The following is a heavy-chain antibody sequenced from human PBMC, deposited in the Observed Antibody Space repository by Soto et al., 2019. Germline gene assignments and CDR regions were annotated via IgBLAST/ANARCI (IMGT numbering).Heavy chain of an antibody. CDR2: IIPIFGTA. Sequence: SVKVSCKASGGTFSSYAISWVRQAPGQGLEWMGGIIPIFGTANYAQKFQGRVTITADESTSTAYMELSSLRSEDTAVYYCARDGFYIINSSSWSPTNNYCYYYGMDVWGQGTTVTVSS. CDR1: GGTFSSYA. D-gene: IGHD6-13*01. J-gene: IGHJ6*02. V-gene: IGHV1-69*13. CDR3: ARDGFYIINSSSWSPTNNYCYYYGMDV.